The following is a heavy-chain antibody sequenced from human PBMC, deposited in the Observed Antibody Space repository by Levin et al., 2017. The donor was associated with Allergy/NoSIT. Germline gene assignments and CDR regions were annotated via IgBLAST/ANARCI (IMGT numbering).Heavy chain of an antibody. CDR1: GFTFSSYA. Sequence: GESLKISCAASGFTFSSYAMHWVRQAPGKGLEWVAVISYDGSNKYYADSVKGRFTISRDNSKNTLYLQMNSLRAEDTAVYYCARDRGHCSGGSCYYYYGMDVWGQGTTVTVSS. J-gene: IGHJ6*02. D-gene: IGHD2-15*01. CDR2: ISYDGSNK. CDR3: ARDRGHCSGGSCYYYYGMDV. V-gene: IGHV3-30*04.